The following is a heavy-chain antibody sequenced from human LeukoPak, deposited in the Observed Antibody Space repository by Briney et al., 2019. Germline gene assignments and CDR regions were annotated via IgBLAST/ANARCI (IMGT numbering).Heavy chain of an antibody. D-gene: IGHD4-17*01. CDR2: IVVGSGNT. V-gene: IGHV1-58*02. J-gene: IGHJ4*02. CDR1: GSTFTSSA. Sequence: SVKASCKASGSTFTSSAMQWVRQARGQRLEWIGWIVVGSGNTNYAQKFQERVTITRDVSTSTAYMELSSLRSEDTAVYYCAAGATVTYYWGQGTLVTVSS. CDR3: AAGATVTYY.